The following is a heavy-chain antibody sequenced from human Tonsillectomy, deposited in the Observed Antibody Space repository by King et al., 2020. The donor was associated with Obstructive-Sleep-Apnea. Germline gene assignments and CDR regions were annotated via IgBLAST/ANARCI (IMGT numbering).Heavy chain of an antibody. J-gene: IGHJ3*01. CDR2: INPNSGGT. Sequence: VQLVESGAEVKKPGASVRVSCKASGYIFTGYYIHWVRPAPRQGLEWMGWINPNSGGTNSAQKIQGRVTMTRDASISTAYMERSRLRSDDTAVYYCARQLNAFDFWGQGTVVTVSS. V-gene: IGHV1-2*02. D-gene: IGHD1-1*01. CDR1: GYIFTGYY. CDR3: ARQLNAFDF.